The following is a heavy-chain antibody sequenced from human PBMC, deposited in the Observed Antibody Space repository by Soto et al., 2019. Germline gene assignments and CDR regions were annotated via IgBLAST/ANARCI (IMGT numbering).Heavy chain of an antibody. CDR2: LFSDGNT. V-gene: IGHV3-53*02. CDR1: GFTVSSKY. CDR3: ARGRGTCVVTTCYLPFDS. J-gene: IGHJ4*02. D-gene: IGHD2-2*01. Sequence: EVQLVETGGGLIQPGGSLILSCAASGFTVSSKYMSWLRQAPGTGLEWVSILFSDGNTYYADSVKGRFTISRDNSKNTLKLQMNSLRAEDTAVYFCARGRGTCVVTTCYLPFDSWGQGALVTVSS.